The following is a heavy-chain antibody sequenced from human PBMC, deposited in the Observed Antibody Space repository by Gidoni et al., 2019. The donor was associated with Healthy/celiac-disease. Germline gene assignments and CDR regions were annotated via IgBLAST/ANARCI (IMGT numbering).Heavy chain of an antibody. CDR1: GFNVSSDA. CDR2: IRGSGGRT. V-gene: IGHV3-23*01. D-gene: IGHD3-22*01. J-gene: IGHJ2*01. CDR3: AKTENYDSSGSYYGYFDL. Sequence: EVQLLESGGGLVQPGGSLILTCAASGFNVSSDARSWFRQAPGRGLASVSAIRGSGGRTYYADSVNVRFTISRDNSKNTLYLQLNSLRAEDTAVYYCAKTENYDSSGSYYGYFDLRVRGTLVTVSS.